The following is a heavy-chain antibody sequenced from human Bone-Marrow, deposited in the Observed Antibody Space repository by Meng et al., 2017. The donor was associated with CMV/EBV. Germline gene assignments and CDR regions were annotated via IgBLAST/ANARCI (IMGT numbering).Heavy chain of an antibody. CDR3: ARGGVVVNGAPFDY. D-gene: IGHD3-22*01. CDR2: LYYNGDT. J-gene: IGHJ4*02. Sequence: QVQLQKGGAGLLRPSGTLSRTCAVYGGSFSGYYWSWIRQPPGKGLEWIGSLYYNGDTYYNPSLKSRVTLSVDTSKNQFSLKLSSVTAADTAVYYCARGGVVVNGAPFDYWGQGTLVTVSS. CDR1: GGSFSGYY. V-gene: IGHV4-34*01.